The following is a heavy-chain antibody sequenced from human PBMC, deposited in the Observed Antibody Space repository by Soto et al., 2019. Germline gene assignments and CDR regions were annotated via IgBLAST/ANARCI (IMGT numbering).Heavy chain of an antibody. Sequence: SEILSLTCTVSGDSISSYYWSWIRQPPGKGLEWIGYIYYSGSTNYNPSLKSRVTISVDTSKNQFSLKLSSVTAADTAVYSCASSSSWYQNWFDPWGQGTLVTVSS. V-gene: IGHV4-59*01. J-gene: IGHJ5*02. CDR2: IYYSGST. CDR3: ASSSSWYQNWFDP. CDR1: GDSISSYY. D-gene: IGHD6-13*01.